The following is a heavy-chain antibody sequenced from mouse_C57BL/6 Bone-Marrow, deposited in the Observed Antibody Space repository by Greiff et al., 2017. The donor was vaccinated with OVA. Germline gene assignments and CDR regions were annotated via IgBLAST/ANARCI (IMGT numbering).Heavy chain of an antibody. Sequence: DVKLQESGAELVRPGASVKLSCTASGFNIKDDYMHWVKQRPEQGLEWIGWIDPENGDTEYASKFQGKATITADTSSNTAYLQLSSLTSEDTAVYYCTHRYFDYWGQGTTLTVSS. CDR1: GFNIKDDY. V-gene: IGHV14-4*01. J-gene: IGHJ2*01. CDR2: IDPENGDT. D-gene: IGHD3-1*01. CDR3: THRYFDY.